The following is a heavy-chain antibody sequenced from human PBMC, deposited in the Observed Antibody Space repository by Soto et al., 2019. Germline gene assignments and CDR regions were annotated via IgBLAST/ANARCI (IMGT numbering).Heavy chain of an antibody. V-gene: IGHV4-34*01. J-gene: IGHJ4*02. Sequence: SETLSLTCAVYGGSFSDHYWSWIRQPPGKGLEWIGEISHSGNTNYNPSLKSRVTISVDTSKNQFSLKLSSMTAADTAVYYCATSVRGVIDYWGPGTLVTVSS. CDR2: ISHSGNT. CDR1: GGSFSDHY. D-gene: IGHD3-10*02. CDR3: ATSVRGVIDY.